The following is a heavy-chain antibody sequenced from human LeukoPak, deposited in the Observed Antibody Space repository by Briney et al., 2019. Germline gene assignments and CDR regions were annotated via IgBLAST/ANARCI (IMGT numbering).Heavy chain of an antibody. CDR3: ARAVWEQQLVPLYFDY. V-gene: IGHV4-4*07. Sequence: SETLSLTCTVSGGSISSYYWSWIRQPAGKGLEWIGRIYTSGSTNYNPSLKSRVTMSVDTSKNQFSLKLSSVTAADTAVYYCARAVWEQQLVPLYFDYWGQGTLVTVSS. CDR1: GGSISSYY. D-gene: IGHD6-13*01. J-gene: IGHJ4*02. CDR2: IYTSGST.